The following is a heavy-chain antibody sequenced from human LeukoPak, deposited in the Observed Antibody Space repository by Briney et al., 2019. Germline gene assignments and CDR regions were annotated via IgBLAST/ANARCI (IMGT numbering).Heavy chain of an antibody. D-gene: IGHD3-3*01. CDR1: GGTFSSYA. CDR3: ARDRDFWSGYYTVYY. CDR2: IIPIFGTA. Sequence: SVKVSCKASGGTFSSYAISWVRQAPGQGLEWMEGIIPIFGTANYAQKFQGRVTITADESTSTAYMELSSLRSEDTAVYYCARDRDFWSGYYTVYYWGQGTLVTVSS. J-gene: IGHJ4*02. V-gene: IGHV1-69*13.